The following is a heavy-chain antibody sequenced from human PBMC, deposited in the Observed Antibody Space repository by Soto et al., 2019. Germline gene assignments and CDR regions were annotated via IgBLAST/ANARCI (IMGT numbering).Heavy chain of an antibody. CDR2: IIGVFGTP. Sequence: QEHLVQSGAELNKPGGSVKVSCTDSGCLFSSYAISWVRQAPGQGLEWMGGIIGVFGTPFYAQKVQGRVTITADESTNTAYLGLSSLRSEDTAMYYCARGASPYVWFRESWGQGSLVTVS. V-gene: IGHV1-69*01. CDR1: GCLFSSYA. CDR3: ARGASPYVWFRES. D-gene: IGHD3-10*01. J-gene: IGHJ5*02.